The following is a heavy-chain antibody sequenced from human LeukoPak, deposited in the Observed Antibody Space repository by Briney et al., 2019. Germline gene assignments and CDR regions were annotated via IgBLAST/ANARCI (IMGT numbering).Heavy chain of an antibody. J-gene: IGHJ4*02. CDR3: ARGLSGSYHYFDY. V-gene: IGHV3-53*01. Sequence: GGSLRLSCAVSGFTVSSYYMSWVRQAPGKGLEWVSVIYSGGSTYYADSVKGRFTISRDNSKNTLCLQVNSLRAEDTAVYYCARGLSGSYHYFDYWGQGTLAAVSS. D-gene: IGHD1-26*01. CDR1: GFTVSSYY. CDR2: IYSGGST.